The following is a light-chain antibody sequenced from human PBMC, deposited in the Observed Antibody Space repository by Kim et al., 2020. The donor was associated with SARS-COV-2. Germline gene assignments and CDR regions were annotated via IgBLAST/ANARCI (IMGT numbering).Light chain of an antibody. V-gene: IGKV1-NL1*01. CDR3: QQSYSAPLT. CDR2: DAS. CDR1: QDISNS. J-gene: IGKJ4*01. Sequence: DIQMTQSPSSLSASVGDRVTITCRASQDISNSLAWYQQKPGKAPNLLLFDASRLGSGVPSRFSGSGSGTDYTLTIGGLQPEDLATYYCQQSYSAPLTFGGGNKVDIK.